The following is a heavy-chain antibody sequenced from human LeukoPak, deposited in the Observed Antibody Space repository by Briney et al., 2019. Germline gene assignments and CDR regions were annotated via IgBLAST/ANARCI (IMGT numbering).Heavy chain of an antibody. CDR1: GYTFTGYY. CDR3: ARSRNIVVVPATDDAFDI. D-gene: IGHD2-2*01. J-gene: IGHJ3*02. Sequence: ASVKVSCKASGYTFTGYYMHWVRQAPGQGLEWMGWINPNSGGTNYAQKFQGRVTMTRDTPISTAYMELSRLRSDDTAVYYCARSRNIVVVPATDDAFDIWGQGTMVTVSS. V-gene: IGHV1-2*02. CDR2: INPNSGGT.